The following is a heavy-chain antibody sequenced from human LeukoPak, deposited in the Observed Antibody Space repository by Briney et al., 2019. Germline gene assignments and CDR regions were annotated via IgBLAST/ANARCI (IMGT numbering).Heavy chain of an antibody. V-gene: IGHV3-21*01. CDR2: ISSGSSYI. CDR3: ARDPLSYYYDSSGFDAFDI. J-gene: IGHJ3*02. D-gene: IGHD3-22*01. Sequence: GGSLRLSCAASGFTFSGYTMNWVRQAPGKGLEWVSSISSGSSYIYYADSVKGRFTISRDDSKNTLYLQMNSLRAEDTAVYYCARDPLSYYYDSSGFDAFDIWGQGTMVTVSS. CDR1: GFTFSGYT.